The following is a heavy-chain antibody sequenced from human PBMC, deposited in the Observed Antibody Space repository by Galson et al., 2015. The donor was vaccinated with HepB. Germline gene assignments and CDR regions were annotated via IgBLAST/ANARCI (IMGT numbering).Heavy chain of an antibody. Sequence: SVKVSCKASGGTFSSYAISWVRQAPGQGLEWMGGIIPIFGTANYAQKFQGRVTITADESTSTAYMELSSRRSEDTAVYYCARGAGYSSSWYALYYFDYWGQGTLVTVSS. J-gene: IGHJ4*02. CDR3: ARGAGYSSSWYALYYFDY. CDR2: IIPIFGTA. D-gene: IGHD6-13*01. V-gene: IGHV1-69*13. CDR1: GGTFSSYA.